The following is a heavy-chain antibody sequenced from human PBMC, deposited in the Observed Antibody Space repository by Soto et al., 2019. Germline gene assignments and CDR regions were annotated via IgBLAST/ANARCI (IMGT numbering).Heavy chain of an antibody. D-gene: IGHD3-22*01. J-gene: IGHJ3*02. CDR3: AKSSGFHDAFDI. V-gene: IGHV3-23*01. Sequence: XESLRLSCAASGVTFGIYVMSWVRQDPGEGLQWVSAITGSGGCTYYADSVQGRFTISREKSKNTLYLQMNSLRAEDTAVYYCAKSSGFHDAFDISGQGTMVTVSS. CDR2: ITGSGGCT. CDR1: GVTFGIYV.